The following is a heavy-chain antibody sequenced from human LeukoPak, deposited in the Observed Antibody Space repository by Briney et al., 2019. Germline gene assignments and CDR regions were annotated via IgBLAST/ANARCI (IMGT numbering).Heavy chain of an antibody. CDR3: ACGYSYGTFDY. J-gene: IGHJ4*02. V-gene: IGHV4-59*01. CDR2: IYYSGST. CDR1: GGSISSYY. Sequence: PSETPSLTCTVSGGSISSYYWSWIRQPPGKGLEWIGYIYYSGSTNYNPSLKSRVTISVDTSKNQFSLKLSSVTAADTAVYYCACGYSYGTFDYWGQGTLVTVSS. D-gene: IGHD5-18*01.